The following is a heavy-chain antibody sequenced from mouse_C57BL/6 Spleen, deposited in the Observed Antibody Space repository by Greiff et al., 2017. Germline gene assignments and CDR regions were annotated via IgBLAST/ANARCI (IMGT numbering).Heavy chain of an antibody. CDR2: IDPEDGET. V-gene: IGHV14-2*01. J-gene: IGHJ3*01. CDR1: GFNIKDYY. CDR3: ALYYYGSSLAWFAY. D-gene: IGHD1-1*01. Sequence: VQLKQSGAELVKPGASVKLSCTASGFNIKDYYMHWVKQRTEQGLEWIGRIDPEDGETKYAPKFQGKATITADTSSNTAYLQLSSLTSEDTAVYYCALYYYGSSLAWFAYWGQGTLVTVSA.